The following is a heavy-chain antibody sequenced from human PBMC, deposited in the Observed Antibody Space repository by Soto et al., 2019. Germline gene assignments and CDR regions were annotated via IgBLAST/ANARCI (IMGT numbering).Heavy chain of an antibody. Sequence: SETLSLTCAVSGYSISSSNWWGWIRQPPGKGLEWIGYIYYSGTTYYNPSLKSRVTMSVDTSKNQFSLKLASVTAVDTAVYYCARREIQGPIDYWGQGTLVTVSS. D-gene: IGHD1-26*01. V-gene: IGHV4-28*01. CDR1: GYSISSSNW. CDR2: IYYSGTT. J-gene: IGHJ4*02. CDR3: ARREIQGPIDY.